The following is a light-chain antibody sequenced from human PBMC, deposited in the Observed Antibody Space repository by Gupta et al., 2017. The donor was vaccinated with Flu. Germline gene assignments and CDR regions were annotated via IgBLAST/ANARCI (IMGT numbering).Light chain of an antibody. CDR1: QSVSDF. J-gene: IGKJ1*01. CDR2: DAH. CDR3: QQYSDWPPWT. V-gene: IGKV3-11*01. Sequence: EIVLTQSPAILSLSPGERATLSCRASQSVSDFLAWYQQKPGQTPRLLIFDAHKRETGIPTRFTGSGSGTDFTLTISSREPEDFAVYYCQQYSDWPPWTFGHGTKVEI.